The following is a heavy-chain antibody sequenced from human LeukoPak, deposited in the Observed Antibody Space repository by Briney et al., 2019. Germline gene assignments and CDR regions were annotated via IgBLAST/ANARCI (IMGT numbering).Heavy chain of an antibody. Sequence: PSETLSLTCAVYGGSFSGYYWSWIRQPPGKGVEWGGEINHSGSTNYNPSLKSRVTISVDTSKNQFSLKLSSVTAADTAVYYCARVGPWVNPDYYYYYMDVWGKGTTVTVSS. V-gene: IGHV4-34*01. CDR2: INHSGST. J-gene: IGHJ6*03. CDR1: GGSFSGYY. CDR3: ARVGPWVNPDYYYYYMDV. D-gene: IGHD1-14*01.